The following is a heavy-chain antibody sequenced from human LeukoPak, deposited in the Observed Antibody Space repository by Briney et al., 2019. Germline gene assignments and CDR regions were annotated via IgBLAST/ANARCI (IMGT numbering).Heavy chain of an antibody. CDR2: MNPNSGNT. CDR1: GYTFTSYD. J-gene: IGHJ6*02. CDR3: ARGEGDSSSWYYHYYYGMDV. Sequence: ASVKVSCKASGYTFTSYDINWVRQATAQGLEWMGWMNPNSGNTGYAQKFQGRVTMTRNTSISTAYMELSSLRSEDTAVYYCARGEGDSSSWYYHYYYGMDVWGQGTTVTVSS. D-gene: IGHD6-13*01. V-gene: IGHV1-8*01.